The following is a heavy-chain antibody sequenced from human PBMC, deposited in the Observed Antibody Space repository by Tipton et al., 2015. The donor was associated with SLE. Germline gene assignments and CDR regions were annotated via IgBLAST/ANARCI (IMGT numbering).Heavy chain of an antibody. CDR3: ARDLGIAVAGTGDDAFDI. Sequence: SLRLSCAASGFTVSSNYMSWIRQAPGKGLEWVSYISSSGFYTNYADSVKGRFTISRDNAKNSLFLQMNSLRAEDTAVYYCARDLGIAVAGTGDDAFDIWGQGTMVTVSS. CDR1: GFTVSSNY. J-gene: IGHJ3*02. CDR2: ISSSGFYT. D-gene: IGHD6-19*01. V-gene: IGHV3-11*05.